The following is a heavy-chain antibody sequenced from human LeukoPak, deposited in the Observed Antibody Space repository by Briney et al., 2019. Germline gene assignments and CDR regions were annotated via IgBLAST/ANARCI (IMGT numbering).Heavy chain of an antibody. CDR2: INHSGST. Sequence: SETLSLTCAVYGGSFSGYYWSWIRQPPGKGLEWIGEINHSGSTNYNPSLKSRVSISVDTSKNQFSLKLSSVTAADTAVYYCARHPPEFDWLSPFDYWGQGTLVTVSS. J-gene: IGHJ4*02. CDR3: ARHPPEFDWLSPFDY. D-gene: IGHD3-9*01. CDR1: GGSFSGYY. V-gene: IGHV4-34*01.